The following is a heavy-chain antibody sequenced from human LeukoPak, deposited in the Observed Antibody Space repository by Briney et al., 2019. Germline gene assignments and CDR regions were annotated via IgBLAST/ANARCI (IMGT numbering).Heavy chain of an antibody. D-gene: IGHD3-22*01. Sequence: GGSLRLSCAVSGITLSNYGMSRVRQAPGKGLVWVSRISGDGETATYADSVKGRFTISRDNAKTTLHLEMNSLRAEDTGVYYCARVSYLDIAGSGHYGVTDVYDVWGHGTMVTVSS. J-gene: IGHJ3*01. CDR3: ARVSYLDIAGSGHYGVTDVYDV. CDR1: GITLSNYG. CDR2: ISGDGETA. V-gene: IGHV3-74*01.